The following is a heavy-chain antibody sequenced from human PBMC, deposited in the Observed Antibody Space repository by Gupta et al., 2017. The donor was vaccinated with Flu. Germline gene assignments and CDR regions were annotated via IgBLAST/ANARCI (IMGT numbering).Heavy chain of an antibody. CDR3: ARDRARIKTFGVVNWTNGMDV. CDR1: GDTFHNYA. CDR2: IIPMFETT. V-gene: IGHV1-69*06. J-gene: IGHJ6*02. Sequence: QVQLVQSGAEVKKPGSSVKVSCKASGDTFHNYAISWVRPAPGQGLEWMGGIIPMFETTNYAQKFQGAVTITADRSTTTVYMEVSSLRADDTAVYYCARDRARIKTFGVVNWTNGMDVWGQGTTVTVSS. D-gene: IGHD3-3*01.